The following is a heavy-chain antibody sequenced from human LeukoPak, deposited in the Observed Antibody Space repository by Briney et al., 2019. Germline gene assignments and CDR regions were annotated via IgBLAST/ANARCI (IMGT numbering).Heavy chain of an antibody. Sequence: GGSLRLSCAASGVTFSGYSMNWVRQAPGKGLEWVSVISGSGGSTYYADSVKGRFTISRDNSKNTLYLQMNILRAEDTAVYYCAKDPPYSSSWHLFDYWGQGTLVTVSS. CDR2: ISGSGGST. V-gene: IGHV3-23*01. CDR1: GVTFSGYS. D-gene: IGHD6-13*01. J-gene: IGHJ4*02. CDR3: AKDPPYSSSWHLFDY.